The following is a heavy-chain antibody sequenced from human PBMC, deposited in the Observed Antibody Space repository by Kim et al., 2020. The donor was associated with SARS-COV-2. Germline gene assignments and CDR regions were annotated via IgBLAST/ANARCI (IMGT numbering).Heavy chain of an antibody. J-gene: IGHJ6*02. Sequence: GGSLRLSCAASGFTFSSYAMSWVRQAPGKGLEWVSAISGSGGSTYYADSVKGRFTISRDNSKNTLYLQMNSLRAEDTAVYYCAKVLGRYIDWLLANRHKYYYYRMDGWGER. CDR3: AKVLGRYIDWLLANRHKYYYYRMDG. D-gene: IGHD3-9*01. V-gene: IGHV3-23*01. CDR2: ISGSGGST. CDR1: GFTFSSYA.